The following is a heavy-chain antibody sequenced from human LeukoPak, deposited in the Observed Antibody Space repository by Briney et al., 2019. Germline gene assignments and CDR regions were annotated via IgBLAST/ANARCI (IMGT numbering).Heavy chain of an antibody. V-gene: IGHV1-18*01. CDR2: ISAYNGNT. CDR1: GYTFTSYG. Sequence: ASVKVSCKASGYTFTSYGISWVRQAPGQGLEWMGWISAYNGNTNYAQKLQSRVTMTTDTSTSTAYMELRSLRSDDTAVYYCARWGETYYYDSSGYHGDYWGQGTLVTVSS. J-gene: IGHJ4*02. CDR3: ARWGETYYYDSSGYHGDY. D-gene: IGHD3-22*01.